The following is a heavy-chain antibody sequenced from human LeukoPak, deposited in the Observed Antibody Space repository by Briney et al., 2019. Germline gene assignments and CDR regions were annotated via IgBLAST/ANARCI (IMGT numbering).Heavy chain of an antibody. CDR1: GGSISSYY. J-gene: IGHJ5*02. V-gene: IGHV4-59*12. CDR3: ARIYGDYQDWFDP. CDR2: IYYSGST. Sequence: SETLSLTCTVSGGSISSYYWSWIRQPPGKGLEWIGYIYYSGSTNYNPSLKSRVTMSVDTSKNQLSLKLSSVTAADTAVYYCARIYGDYQDWFDPWGQGTLVTVSS. D-gene: IGHD4-17*01.